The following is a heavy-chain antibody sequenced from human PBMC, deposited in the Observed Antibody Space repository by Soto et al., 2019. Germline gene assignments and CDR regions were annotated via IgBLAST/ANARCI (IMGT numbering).Heavy chain of an antibody. Sequence: QVQLVESGGGVVQPGRSLRLSCAASGFTFSSYAMHWVRQAPGKGLEWVAVISYDGSNKYYADSVKGRFTISRENSKNTLYLQTNSPGAADTAVYYCARAMYSSSSGFDYWGQGTLVTVSS. J-gene: IGHJ4*02. V-gene: IGHV3-30-3*01. CDR2: ISYDGSNK. CDR1: GFTFSSYA. CDR3: ARAMYSSSSGFDY. D-gene: IGHD6-6*01.